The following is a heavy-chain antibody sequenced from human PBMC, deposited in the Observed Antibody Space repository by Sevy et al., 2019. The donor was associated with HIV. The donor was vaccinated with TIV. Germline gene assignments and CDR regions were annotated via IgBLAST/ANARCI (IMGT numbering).Heavy chain of an antibody. CDR3: ARVLLQLGHYYYYMDV. CDR2: IIPILGIA. D-gene: IGHD5-18*01. V-gene: IGHV1-69*10. Sequence: ASVKVSCKASGGTFSSYAISWVRQAPGQGLEWMGGIIPILGIANYAQKFQGRVTITADKSTSTAYMELSSLRSEDTAMYYCARVLLQLGHYYYYMDVWGKGTTVTVSS. J-gene: IGHJ6*03. CDR1: GGTFSSYA.